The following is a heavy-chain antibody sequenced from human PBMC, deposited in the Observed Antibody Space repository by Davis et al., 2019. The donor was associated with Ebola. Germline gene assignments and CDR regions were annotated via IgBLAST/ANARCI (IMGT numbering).Heavy chain of an antibody. J-gene: IGHJ6*02. CDR1: GFTVSSNY. CDR3: ASNTWYYYGMDV. D-gene: IGHD3-16*01. Sequence: GESLKIPCAASGFTVSSNYMSWVRQAPGKGLERVSVIYSGGSTYYADSVKGRFTISRHNSKNTLYLQMNSLRAEDTAVYYCASNTWYYYGMDVWGQGTTVTVSS. CDR2: IYSGGST. V-gene: IGHV3-53*01.